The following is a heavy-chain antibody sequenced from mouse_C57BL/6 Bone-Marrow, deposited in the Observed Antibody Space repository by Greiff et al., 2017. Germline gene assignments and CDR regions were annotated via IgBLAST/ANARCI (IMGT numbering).Heavy chain of an antibody. Sequence: EVHLVESGGGLVKPGGSLKLSCAASGFTFSSYAMSWVRQTPEKRLEWVATISDGGSYTYYPDNVKGRFTISRDNAKNNLYLQMSHLKSEDTAMYYCARESPPYYYGSSRVFAYWGQGTLVTVSA. V-gene: IGHV5-4*01. D-gene: IGHD1-1*01. CDR2: ISDGGSYT. CDR3: ARESPPYYYGSSRVFAY. J-gene: IGHJ3*01. CDR1: GFTFSSYA.